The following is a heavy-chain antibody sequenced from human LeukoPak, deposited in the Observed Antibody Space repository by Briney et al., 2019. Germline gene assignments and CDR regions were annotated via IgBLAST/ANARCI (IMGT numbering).Heavy chain of an antibody. CDR1: GGSFSGYY. D-gene: IGHD2-21*02. CDR3: ARGRVVVTAMWVRKQKNFDY. J-gene: IGHJ4*02. V-gene: IGHV4-34*01. CDR2: INHSGST. Sequence: SETLSLTCAVYGGSFSGYYWSWIRQPPGKGLEWIGGINHSGSTNYNPSLKSRVTISVDTSKNQFSLKLSSVTAADTAVYYCARGRVVVTAMWVRKQKNFDYWGQGTLVTVSS.